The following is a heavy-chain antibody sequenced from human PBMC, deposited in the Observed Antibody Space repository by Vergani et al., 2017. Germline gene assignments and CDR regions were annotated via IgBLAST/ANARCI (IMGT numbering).Heavy chain of an antibody. Sequence: QVQLVQSGAEVKKPGSSVKVSCKASGGTFSSYTISWVRQAPGQGLEWMGRIIPILGIANYAQKFQGRVTITADKSTSTAYMELSSLRSEDTAVYYCATGNFWSGYSNYFDYWGHGTLVTVSS. V-gene: IGHV1-69*02. D-gene: IGHD3-3*01. CDR3: ATGNFWSGYSNYFDY. CDR1: GGTFSSYT. CDR2: IIPILGIA. J-gene: IGHJ4*01.